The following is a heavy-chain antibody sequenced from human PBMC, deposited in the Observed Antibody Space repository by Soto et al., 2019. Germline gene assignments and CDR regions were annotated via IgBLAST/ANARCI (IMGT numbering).Heavy chain of an antibody. V-gene: IGHV3-15*07. CDR1: XFTFSNAW. D-gene: IGHD3-22*01. Sequence: GGSLRLSCAASXFTFSNAWMNWVRQAPGKGLEWVGRIKSKTDGGTTDYAAPVKGRFTISRDDSKNTLYLQMNSLKTEDTAVYYCTTGPRSGITMIVVVIEFDYWGQGTLVTVSS. J-gene: IGHJ4*02. CDR3: TTGPRSGITMIVVVIEFDY. CDR2: IKSKTDGGTT.